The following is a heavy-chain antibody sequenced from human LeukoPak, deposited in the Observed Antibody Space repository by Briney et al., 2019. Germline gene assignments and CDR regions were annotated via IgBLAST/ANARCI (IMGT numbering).Heavy chain of an antibody. CDR3: ARAVGDYGDYVWYYYYGMDV. V-gene: IGHV3-21*01. J-gene: IGHJ6*02. CDR2: ITSSGSYI. CDR1: GFTFSSYS. Sequence: GGSLRLSCAASGFTFSSYSMNWVRQAPGKGLEWVSSITSSGSYIYYADSVKGRFTISRDNAKNSLYLQMNSLRAEDTAVYYCARAVGDYGDYVWYYYYGMDVWGQGTTVTVSS. D-gene: IGHD4-17*01.